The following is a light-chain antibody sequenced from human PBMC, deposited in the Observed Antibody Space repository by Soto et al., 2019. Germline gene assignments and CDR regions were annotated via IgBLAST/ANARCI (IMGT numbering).Light chain of an antibody. V-gene: IGKV1-5*03. CDR2: KAS. J-gene: IGKJ2*01. Sequence: DIQMTQSPSTLSASVGVRVAITCRASQSINIWLAWYQQKPGKAPRLLIYKASTLESGVPSRFSGSGSGTEFTLTISSLQPDDFATYYCQQYNSYPYTFGQGTKLEIK. CDR3: QQYNSYPYT. CDR1: QSINIW.